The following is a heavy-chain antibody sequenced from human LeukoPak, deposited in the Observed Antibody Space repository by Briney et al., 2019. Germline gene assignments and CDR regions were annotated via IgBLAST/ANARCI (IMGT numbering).Heavy chain of an antibody. CDR2: ISYDGGNK. V-gene: IGHV3-30*04. CDR1: GFTFSSYD. D-gene: IGHD2-2*01. Sequence: GGSLRLSCAASGFTFSSYDMHWVREAPGKGLEWVAVISYDGGNKYYADSVKGRFTISRDNSKNTLYLQMNSLRAEDTAVYYCARDRRYCSSTSCYGVCDYWGQGTLVTVSS. J-gene: IGHJ4*02. CDR3: ARDRRYCSSTSCYGVCDY.